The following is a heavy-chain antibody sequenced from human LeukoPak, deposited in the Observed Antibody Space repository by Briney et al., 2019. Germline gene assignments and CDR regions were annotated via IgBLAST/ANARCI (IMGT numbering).Heavy chain of an antibody. D-gene: IGHD3-10*01. CDR2: INHSGST. CDR1: GGSFSGYY. V-gene: IGHV4-34*01. CDR3: ARGSHGSGSYYNP. Sequence: SETLSLTCAVYGGSFSGYYWSWIRQPPGKGLEWIGEINHSGSTNYNPSLKSRVTISVDTSKNQFSLKLSSVTAADTAVYYCARGSHGSGSYYNPWGQGTLATVSS. J-gene: IGHJ5*02.